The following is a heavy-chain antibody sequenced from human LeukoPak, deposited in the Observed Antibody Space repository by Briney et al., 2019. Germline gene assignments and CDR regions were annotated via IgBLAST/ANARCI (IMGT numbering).Heavy chain of an antibody. Sequence: GGSLRLSCAASGFTFSSYAMSWVRQAPGKGLEWVSAISGSGGSTYYADSVKGRLTISRDNSKNTLYLQMNSLRAEDTAVYYCAKPNLAARLNWFDPWGQGTLVTVSS. CDR1: GFTFSSYA. CDR3: AKPNLAARLNWFDP. J-gene: IGHJ5*02. D-gene: IGHD6-6*01. CDR2: ISGSGGST. V-gene: IGHV3-23*01.